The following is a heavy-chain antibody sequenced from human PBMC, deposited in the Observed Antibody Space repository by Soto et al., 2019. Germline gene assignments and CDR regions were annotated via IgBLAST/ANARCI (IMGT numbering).Heavy chain of an antibody. D-gene: IGHD3-22*01. Sequence: EVQLVESGGGLVQPGGSLRLSCAASGFTFSRYSMNWVRQAPGKGLAGVSYISSGSNTIYYADSVKGRFTISRDNAKNSLYLQMNSMRDEDTAVYEFARGGYSSPFDYWGQETLIAVAS. V-gene: IGHV3-48*02. CDR1: GFTFSRYS. CDR2: ISSGSNTI. CDR3: ARGGYSSPFDY. J-gene: IGHJ4*02.